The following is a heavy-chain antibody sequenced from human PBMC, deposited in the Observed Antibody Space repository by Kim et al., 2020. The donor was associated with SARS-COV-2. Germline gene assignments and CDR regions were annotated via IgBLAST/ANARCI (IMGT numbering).Heavy chain of an antibody. J-gene: IGHJ4*02. V-gene: IGHV3-49*02. Sequence: VKGRFTISRDDSKSIAYLQKNSLKTEDTAVYYCTRDWSPYSSGWYHYFDYWGQGTLVTVSS. CDR3: TRDWSPYSSGWYHYFDY. D-gene: IGHD6-19*01.